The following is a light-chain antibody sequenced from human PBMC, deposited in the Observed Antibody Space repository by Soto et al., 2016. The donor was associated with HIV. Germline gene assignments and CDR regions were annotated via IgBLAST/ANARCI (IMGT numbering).Light chain of an antibody. Sequence: DIQMTQSPSTLSASVGDRVTITCRASQSISSWLAWYQRKPGKAPKLLIYKASSLESAVQSRFSGSGSGTEFTLTISSLQPDDFATYYCQQYNSYPTTFGPGTKVDIK. CDR2: KAS. V-gene: IGKV1-5*03. CDR1: QSISSW. CDR3: QQYNSYPTT. J-gene: IGKJ3*01.